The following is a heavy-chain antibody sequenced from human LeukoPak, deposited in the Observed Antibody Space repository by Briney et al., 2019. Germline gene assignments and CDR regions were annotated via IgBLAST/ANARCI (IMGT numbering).Heavy chain of an antibody. CDR1: GYTFASYG. J-gene: IGHJ4*02. CDR3: ARDVRRGGSFDY. D-gene: IGHD3-10*01. CDR2: ISAYNGNT. V-gene: IGHV1-18*01. Sequence: ASVKVSCKASGYTFASYGISWVRQAPGQGLEWMGWISAYNGNTNYAQKLQGRVTMTTDTSTSTAYMELRSLRSDDTAVYYCARDVRRGGSFDYWGQGTLVTVSS.